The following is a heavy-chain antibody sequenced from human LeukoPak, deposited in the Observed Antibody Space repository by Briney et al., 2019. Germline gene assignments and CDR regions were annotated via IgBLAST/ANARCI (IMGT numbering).Heavy chain of an antibody. Sequence: GASVKVSCKASGYTFSNYGISWVRQAPGQGLEWMGWISAYNGHTNYAQKFRGRVTMTRDTSISTAYMELSRLRSDDTAVYYCARSWRFCSGDSCYPIDYWGQGTLVTVSS. V-gene: IGHV1-18*01. CDR3: ARSWRFCSGDSCYPIDY. CDR2: ISAYNGHT. J-gene: IGHJ4*02. CDR1: GYTFSNYG. D-gene: IGHD2-15*01.